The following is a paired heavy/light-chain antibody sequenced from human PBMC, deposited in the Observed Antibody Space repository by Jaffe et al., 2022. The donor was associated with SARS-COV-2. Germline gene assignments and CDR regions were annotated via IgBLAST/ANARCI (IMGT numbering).Heavy chain of an antibody. D-gene: IGHD3-9*01. Sequence: QLQLQESGPGLVKPSETLSLTCAVSGGSITREISYWGWIRQSPGKGLECIGTLHSSGRTFYSPSLKSRVTMSINTSKNLFSLTLTSVTAADTALYYCARTDKPLTGDYSFTLWGQGTRVTVSS. CDR3: ARTDKPLTGDYSFTL. CDR1: GGSITREISY. V-gene: IGHV4-39*02. CDR2: LHSSGRT. J-gene: IGHJ3*01.
Light chain of an antibody. Sequence: QSVLAQPPSASGTPGQRVTISCSGSSSNMGIYTVNWYQHLPGTAPRLLIYKNDQRPSGVPDRFSGSKSGTSASLAISGLQSDDEADYYCAAWDDSPNSYVFGTGTKVTVL. CDR1: SSNMGIYT. V-gene: IGLV1-44*01. CDR2: KND. CDR3: AAWDDSPNSYV. J-gene: IGLJ1*01.